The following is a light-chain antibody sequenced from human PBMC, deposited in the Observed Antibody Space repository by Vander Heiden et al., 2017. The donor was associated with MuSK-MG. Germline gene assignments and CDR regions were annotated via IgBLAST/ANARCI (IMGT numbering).Light chain of an antibody. V-gene: IGKV2-30*01. CDR3: MQGTHWPPMYT. CDR2: KVS. CDR1: QSLVYSDGNTY. J-gene: IGKJ2*01. Sequence: DVVMTQSPLTLPVTLGQPASISCRSSQSLVYSDGNTYLNWFQQRPGQSPRRLIYKVSNRDSGVPDRCSGSGSGTDFTLKISRVEAEDVGVYYCMQGTHWPPMYTFGQGTKLEIK.